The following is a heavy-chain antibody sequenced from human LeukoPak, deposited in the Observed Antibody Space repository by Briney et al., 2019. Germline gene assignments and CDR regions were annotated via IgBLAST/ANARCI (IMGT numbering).Heavy chain of an antibody. Sequence: PGGSLRLSCAASGIIFSKYGMSWFRQAPGKGLEWVATVLGSGVPTYYADSVQGRFTISRDNSKNTLYLQMSSLRAEDTAMYYCAKDPNGDYIGTFDIWGQGTMVIVS. CDR3: AKDPNGDYIGTFDI. J-gene: IGHJ3*02. V-gene: IGHV3-23*01. D-gene: IGHD4-17*01. CDR2: VLGSGVPT. CDR1: GIIFSKYG.